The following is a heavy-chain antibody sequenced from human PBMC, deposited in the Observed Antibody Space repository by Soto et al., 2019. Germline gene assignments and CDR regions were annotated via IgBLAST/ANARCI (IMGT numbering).Heavy chain of an antibody. V-gene: IGHV4-34*01. CDR2: VSHRGST. Sequence: SETLSLTCAVNGGSFTGYYGCWIRQSPGKGLEWIGEVSHRGSTNYNPSLKSRVTISIDTSKNQFSLKLNSVTAADTGMYYCARNGGSTWYYFDSWGQGTLVTVSS. J-gene: IGHJ4*02. CDR3: ARNGGSTWYYFDS. CDR1: GGSFTGYY. D-gene: IGHD6-13*01.